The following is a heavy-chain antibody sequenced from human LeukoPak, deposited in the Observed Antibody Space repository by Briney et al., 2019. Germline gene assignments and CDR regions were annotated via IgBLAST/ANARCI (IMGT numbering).Heavy chain of an antibody. CDR1: GYTFTGYY. CDR2: INPNSGGT. J-gene: IGHJ5*02. Sequence: ASVKVSCKASGYTFTGYYMHWVRQAPGQGLEWMGWINPNSGGTNYAQKFQGRVTMTRDTSISTAYMELSSLRSDDTAVYYCARAALTVFSLDPWGQGTLVTVSS. V-gene: IGHV1-2*02. CDR3: ARAALTVFSLDP. D-gene: IGHD4-11*01.